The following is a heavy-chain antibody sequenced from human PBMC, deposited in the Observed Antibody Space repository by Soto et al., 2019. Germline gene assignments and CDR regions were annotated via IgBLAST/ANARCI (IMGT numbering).Heavy chain of an antibody. J-gene: IGHJ6*03. D-gene: IGHD2-15*01. Sequence: ASVKVSCKASGYTFTSYYINWVRQAPGEGLEWMGWMNPNSGNTGYAQKFQGRVTMTRNTSISTAYMELSSLRSEDTAVYYCARGYCSGGSCYFEAVACTNYYYYYMDVWGKGTTVTVFS. CDR1: GYTFTSYY. CDR2: MNPNSGNT. CDR3: ARGYCSGGSCYFEAVACTNYYYYYMDV. V-gene: IGHV1-8*01.